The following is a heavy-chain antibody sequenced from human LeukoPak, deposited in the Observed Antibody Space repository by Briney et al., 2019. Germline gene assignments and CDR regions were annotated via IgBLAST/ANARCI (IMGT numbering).Heavy chain of an antibody. V-gene: IGHV3-20*04. J-gene: IGHJ4*02. CDR2: INWNGGNT. CDR1: GFTFDDYG. CDR3: ARAKIKFGGLIVPLDS. D-gene: IGHD3-16*02. Sequence: GGSLRLSCAASGFTFDDYGMTWVRQAPGKGLEWVSGINWNGGNTGYADSVKGRFTISRDNSKNTVFLQMNSLRAEDTAMYFCARAKIKFGGLIVPLDSWGQGTLVTVSS.